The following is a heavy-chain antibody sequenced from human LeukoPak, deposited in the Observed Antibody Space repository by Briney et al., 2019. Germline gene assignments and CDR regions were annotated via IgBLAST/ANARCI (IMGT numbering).Heavy chain of an antibody. CDR3: ATLTTVVTASYFDY. V-gene: IGHV4-59*08. CDR1: GGSITNYY. Sequence: PSETLSLTCTVSGGSITNYYWSWIRQPPGKGLEWVGHIFYTGTTNYNPSLKSRVTISVDTSKNQFSLRLSSVTAADTAVYFCATLTTVVTASYFDYWGQGTLVTVSS. J-gene: IGHJ4*02. CDR2: IFYTGTT. D-gene: IGHD4-23*01.